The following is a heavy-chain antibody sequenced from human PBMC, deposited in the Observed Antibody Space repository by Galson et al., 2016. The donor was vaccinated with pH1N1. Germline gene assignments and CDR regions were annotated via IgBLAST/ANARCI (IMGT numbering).Heavy chain of an antibody. CDR1: GFTFSSFT. CDR3: ARERPTTNIYDAFDI. D-gene: IGHD2-8*01. J-gene: IGHJ3*02. V-gene: IGHV3-21*01. CDR2: ITSTGRYI. Sequence: SLRLSCAASGFTFSSFTMNWVRRFPGKGPEWVSSITSTGRYIYYADSLKGRFTISRDNAKDPLYLQMNSLRAEDTAVYFCARERPTTNIYDAFDIWGQGTVFTVSS.